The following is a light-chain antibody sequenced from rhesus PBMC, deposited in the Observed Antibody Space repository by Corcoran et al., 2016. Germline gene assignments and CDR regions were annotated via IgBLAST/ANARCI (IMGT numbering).Light chain of an antibody. CDR3: CSYTSSSTFV. CDR2: DVT. CDR1: SSDVGGYNS. V-gene: IGLV2S7*01. J-gene: IGLJ6*01. Sequence: QSAPTQPPSVSGSPGQSVTISCTGSSSDVGGYNSVSWYQQHPGKAPKLMIYDVTKRPSGVSDRFSGSKSGNTASLTISGLQAEDEADYYCCSYTSSSTFVFGSGTKLAVL.